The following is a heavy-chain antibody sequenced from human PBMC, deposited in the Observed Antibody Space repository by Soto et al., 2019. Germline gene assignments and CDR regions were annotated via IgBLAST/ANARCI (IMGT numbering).Heavy chain of an antibody. CDR1: GGTFSSYA. Sequence: SVKVSCKASGGTFSSYAISWVRQAPGQGLEWMGGIIPIFGTANYAQKFQGRVTITADESTSTAYMELSSLRSEDTAVYYCARGLGQSSDLYYYYYGMDVWGQGTTVPVSS. CDR3: ARGLGQSSDLYYYYYGMDV. D-gene: IGHD3-3*01. J-gene: IGHJ6*02. CDR2: IIPIFGTA. V-gene: IGHV1-69*13.